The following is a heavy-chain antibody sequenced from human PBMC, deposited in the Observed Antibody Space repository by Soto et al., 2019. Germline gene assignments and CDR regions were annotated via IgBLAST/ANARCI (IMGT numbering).Heavy chain of an antibody. D-gene: IGHD6-6*01. CDR3: AGREFASSSFHYYYYAVDV. Sequence: PSETLSLTCAVYGGSFSDYFWTWIRQPLGKGLEWIGEINHSGSTNFNPSLKSRVAISADTSRNQFSLRVTSVTAADTAVYYCAGREFASSSFHYYYYAVDVWGQGTTVTVSS. CDR1: GGSFSDYF. V-gene: IGHV4-34*01. J-gene: IGHJ6*02. CDR2: INHSGST.